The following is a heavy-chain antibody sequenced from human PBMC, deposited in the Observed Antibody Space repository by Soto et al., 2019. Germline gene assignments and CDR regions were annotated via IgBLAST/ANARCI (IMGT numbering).Heavy chain of an antibody. V-gene: IGHV5-10-1*04. CDR3: ARRVEMATITAFDI. CDR2: IDPSDSYT. Sequence: GCGGKVSSYWRCRVRQKNGKGLEWMGRIDPSDSYTNYSPSFQGQVTISADKSISTAYLQWSSLKASDTAMYYCARRVEMATITAFDIWGQGTMVTVSS. D-gene: IGHD5-12*01. J-gene: IGHJ3*02. CDR1: GGKVSSYW.